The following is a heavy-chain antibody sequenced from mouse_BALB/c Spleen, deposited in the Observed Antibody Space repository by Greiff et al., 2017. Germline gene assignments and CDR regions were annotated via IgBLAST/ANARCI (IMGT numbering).Heavy chain of an antibody. CDR2: IYPGDGDT. Sequence: QVQLKQSGAELARPGASVKLSCKASGYTFTSYWMQWVKQRPGQGLEWIGAIYPGDGDTRYTQKFKGKDTLTADKSSSTAYMQLSSLASEDSAVYYCARSYGKNWYFDVWGAGTTVTVSS. D-gene: IGHD2-1*01. CDR1: GYTFTSYW. V-gene: IGHV1-87*01. J-gene: IGHJ1*01. CDR3: ARSYGKNWYFDV.